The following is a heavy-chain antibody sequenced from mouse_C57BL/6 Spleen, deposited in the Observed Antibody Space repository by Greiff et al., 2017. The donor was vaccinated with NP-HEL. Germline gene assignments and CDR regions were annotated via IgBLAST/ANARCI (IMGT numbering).Heavy chain of an antibody. V-gene: IGHV5-9-1*02. Sequence: EVQGVESGEGLVKPGGSLKLSCAASGFTFSSYAMSWVRQTPEKRLEWVAYISSGGDYIYYADTVKGRFTISRDNARNTLYLQMSSLKSEDTAMYYCTRDPYYYGSSYAWFAYWGQGTLVTVSA. D-gene: IGHD1-1*01. CDR3: TRDPYYYGSSYAWFAY. CDR1: GFTFSSYA. CDR2: ISSGGDYI. J-gene: IGHJ3*01.